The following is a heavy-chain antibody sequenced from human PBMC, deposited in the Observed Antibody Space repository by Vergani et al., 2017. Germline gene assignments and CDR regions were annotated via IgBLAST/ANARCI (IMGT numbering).Heavy chain of an antibody. J-gene: IGHJ6*03. CDR1: GFTFDEYA. CDR2: ITWNSGTI. Sequence: EVQLVESGGGLVQPGGSLRLSCAASGFTFDEYAMYWVRQAPGKGLEWVSGITWNSGTIGYADSVKGRFTISRDNAKNSLYLQMNSLRAEDTALYYGAKSRRSSLTYYMDVWGIRTTVAVSS. V-gene: IGHV3-9*01. D-gene: IGHD6-13*01. CDR3: AKSRRSSLTYYMDV.